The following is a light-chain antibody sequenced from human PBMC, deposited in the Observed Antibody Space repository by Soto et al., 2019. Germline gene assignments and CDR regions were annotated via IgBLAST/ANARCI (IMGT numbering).Light chain of an antibody. J-gene: IGKJ3*01. CDR2: AAS. Sequence: DIQMTQSPSSLSASVGDRVTITCRASQSISTYLNWYQQKPGKAPNLLIYAASSLQSGVPSRFSGSGSGTEFTLTITSLQPEDFAAYYCQQSYSSQFTFGPGTKVDI. V-gene: IGKV1-39*01. CDR3: QQSYSSQFT. CDR1: QSISTY.